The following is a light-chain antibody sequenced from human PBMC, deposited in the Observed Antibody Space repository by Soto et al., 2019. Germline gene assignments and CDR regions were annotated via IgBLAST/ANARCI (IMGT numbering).Light chain of an antibody. J-gene: IGKJ1*01. Sequence: DFQMTQSPSTLSASVGDRVTITCRASQNIRSRLAWFQQKPVKAPKLLIYDASSLESGVPSRFSGSGSGTEFTLTISGLQPDDFASYYCQQYNSYSGMFGQGTKVDI. V-gene: IGKV1-5*01. CDR1: QNIRSR. CDR2: DAS. CDR3: QQYNSYSGM.